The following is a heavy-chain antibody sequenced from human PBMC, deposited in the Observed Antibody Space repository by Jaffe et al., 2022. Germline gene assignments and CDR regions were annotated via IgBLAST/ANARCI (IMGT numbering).Heavy chain of an antibody. V-gene: IGHV1-18*01. CDR3: ARAGGAEEFYYYMDV. J-gene: IGHJ6*03. D-gene: IGHD3-10*01. CDR1: GYIFTTYG. Sequence: QVQLVQSGPEVKRPEDSVKVSCKASGYIFTTYGISWVRQAPGQGLEWMGWISTNGNVNFAQKFQGRITMSTDTSTSTAYMELRGLRSDDTAVYYCARAGGAEEFYYYMDVWGKGITVTVS. CDR2: ISTNGNV.